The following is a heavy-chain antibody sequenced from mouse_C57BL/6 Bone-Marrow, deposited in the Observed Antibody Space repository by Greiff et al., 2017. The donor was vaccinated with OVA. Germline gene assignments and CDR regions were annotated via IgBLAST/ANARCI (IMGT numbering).Heavy chain of an antibody. J-gene: IGHJ2*01. CDR2: IHPNSGSP. D-gene: IGHD2-4*01. CDR3: ARWGGLRSNY. V-gene: IGHV1-64*01. CDR1: GYTFTSYW. Sequence: VQLQQPGAELVKPGASVKLSCKASGYTFTSYWMHWVKQRPGQGLEWIGMIHPNSGSPNYTEKFKSKATLTVDKSSSTAYMQLSSLTSDDSAVYYCARWGGLRSNYWGQGTTLTVSS.